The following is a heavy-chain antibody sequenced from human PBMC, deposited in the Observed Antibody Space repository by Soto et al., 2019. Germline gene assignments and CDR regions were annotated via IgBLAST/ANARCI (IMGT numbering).Heavy chain of an antibody. V-gene: IGHV3-49*03. Sequence: PGGSLRLSCTASGFTLGDYGMSWFRQAPGKGLEWVGFIGSKAYGGTTEYAASVKGRFTISRDDSKSIAHLQMNSLKTEDTAVYYCTTYYYDSSGYSYYYHGMDAWGQGTTVTVSS. CDR1: GFTLGDYG. D-gene: IGHD3-22*01. J-gene: IGHJ6*02. CDR3: TTYYYDSSGYSYYYHGMDA. CDR2: IGSKAYGGTT.